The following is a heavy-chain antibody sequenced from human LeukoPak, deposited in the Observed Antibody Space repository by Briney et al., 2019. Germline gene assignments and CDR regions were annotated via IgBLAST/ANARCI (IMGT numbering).Heavy chain of an antibody. Sequence: GGSLRLSCAASGFTFSDYYMSWIRQAPGKGLEWVPYISSSSSYTNYADSVKGRFTISRDNAKNSLYLQMNSLRAEDTAVYYCAKDSVTTGSFDYWGQGTLVTVSS. D-gene: IGHD4-17*01. CDR3: AKDSVTTGSFDY. J-gene: IGHJ4*02. V-gene: IGHV3-11*06. CDR1: GFTFSDYY. CDR2: ISSSSSYT.